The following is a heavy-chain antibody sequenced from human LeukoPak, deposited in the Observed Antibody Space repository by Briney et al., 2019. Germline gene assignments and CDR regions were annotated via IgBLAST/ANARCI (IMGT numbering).Heavy chain of an antibody. V-gene: IGHV1-2*02. CDR3: ARGGFIGITGTTCRY. CDR1: GYTFTGYY. CDR2: INPNSGGT. J-gene: IGHJ4*02. Sequence: SVKVSCKASGYTFTGYYMHWVRQAPGQGLEWMGWINPNSGGTNYAQKFQGRVTMTRDTSISTAYMELSRLRSDDTAVYYCARGGFIGITGTTCRYWGQGTLVTVSS. D-gene: IGHD1-7*01.